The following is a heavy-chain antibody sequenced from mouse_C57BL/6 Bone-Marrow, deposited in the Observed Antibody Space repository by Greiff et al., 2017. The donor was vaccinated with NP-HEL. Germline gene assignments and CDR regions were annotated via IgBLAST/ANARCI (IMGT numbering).Heavy chain of an antibody. J-gene: IGHJ4*01. CDR3: AREGYYYGSSDYYAMYY. V-gene: IGHV1-4*01. CDR1: GYTFTSYT. Sequence: QVQLQQSGAELARPGASVKMSCKASGYTFTSYTMHWVKQRPGQGLEWIGYINPSSGYTKYNQKFKDKATLTADKSSSTAYMQLSSLTSVDSAVYYCAREGYYYGSSDYYAMYYWGQGTSVTVSS. CDR2: INPSSGYT. D-gene: IGHD1-1*01.